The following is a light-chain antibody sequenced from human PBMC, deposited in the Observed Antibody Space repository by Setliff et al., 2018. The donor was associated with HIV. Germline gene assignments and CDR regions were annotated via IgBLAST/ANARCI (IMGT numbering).Light chain of an antibody. CDR2: DTN. CDR3: FLSYSAARRV. J-gene: IGLJ3*02. V-gene: IGLV7-46*01. CDR1: TGAVTSGHY. Sequence: QAVVTQEPSLTVSPGGTVTLTCGSSTGAVTSGHYPYWFQQKPGQAPRTLIYDTNNKHSWTPAQFSGSLLGGKAALTLSGAQPEDEAAYYCFLSYSAARRVFGGGTKVTVL.